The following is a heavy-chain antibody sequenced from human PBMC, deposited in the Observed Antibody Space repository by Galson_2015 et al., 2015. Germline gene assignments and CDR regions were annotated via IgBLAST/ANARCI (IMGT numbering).Heavy chain of an antibody. CDR1: GYTFTSYY. D-gene: IGHD5-18*01. V-gene: IGHV1-46*01. Sequence: QSGAEVKKPGESLKISCKASGYTFTSYYMHWVRQAPGQGLEWMGIINPSGGSTSYAQKFQGRVTMTRDASTSTVYMELSSLRSEDTAVYYCARYRPDTENDAFDIWGQGTMVTVSS. CDR3: ARYRPDTENDAFDI. CDR2: INPSGGST. J-gene: IGHJ3*02.